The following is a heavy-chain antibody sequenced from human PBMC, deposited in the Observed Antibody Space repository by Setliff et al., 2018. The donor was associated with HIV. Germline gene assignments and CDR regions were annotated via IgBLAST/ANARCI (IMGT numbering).Heavy chain of an antibody. CDR2: VSVYNGKT. CDR3: VTRYCGESICPEFDY. D-gene: IGHD2-21*01. CDR1: GYTFSSYG. Sequence: ASVKVSCKASGYTFSSYGISWVRQAPGQGLEWMGWVSVYNGKTDYAQKLQGRFTISRDNSKNTLDLQINSLRPEDTAVYYCVTRYCGESICPEFDYWGQGTLVTVSS. V-gene: IGHV1-18*01. J-gene: IGHJ4*02.